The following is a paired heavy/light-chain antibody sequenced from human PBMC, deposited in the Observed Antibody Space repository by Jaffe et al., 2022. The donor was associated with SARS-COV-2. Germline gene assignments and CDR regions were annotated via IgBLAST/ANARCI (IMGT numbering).Light chain of an antibody. CDR1: SSDVGGYNY. CDR2: EVS. V-gene: IGLV2-14*01. CDR3: SSYTSSSTRV. Sequence: QSALTQPASVSGSPGQSITISCTGTSSDVGGYNYVSWYQQHPGKAPKLMIYEVSNRPSGVSNRFSGSKSGNTASLTISGLQAEDEADYYCSSYTSSSTRVFGTGTKVTVL. J-gene: IGLJ1*01.
Heavy chain of an antibody. CDR1: GGSISSSNW. CDR3: ARGVGRYCSSTSCREYYYYGMDV. J-gene: IGHJ6*02. D-gene: IGHD2-2*01. Sequence: QVQLQESGPGLVKPSGTLSLTCAVSGGSISSSNWWSWVRQPPGKGLEWIGEIYHSGSTNYNPSLKSRVTISVDKSKNQFSLKLSSVTAADTAVYYCARGVGRYCSSTSCREYYYYGMDVWGQGTTVTVSS. CDR2: IYHSGST. V-gene: IGHV4-4*02.